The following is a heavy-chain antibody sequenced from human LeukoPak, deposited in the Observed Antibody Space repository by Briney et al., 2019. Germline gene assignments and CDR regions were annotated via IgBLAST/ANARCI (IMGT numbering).Heavy chain of an antibody. CDR2: INYSGNT. D-gene: IGHD6-6*01. CDR1: GGSISSSSYY. J-gene: IGHJ4*02. Sequence: SETLSLTCGVSGGSISSSSYYWGWIRQPPGKGLEWIGSINYSGNTYYNASLKSRVTISVDTSKNQFSLKLSSVTAADTAVYYCASPSSSSSTYDYWGQGTLVTVSS. V-gene: IGHV4-39*01. CDR3: ASPSSSSSTYDY.